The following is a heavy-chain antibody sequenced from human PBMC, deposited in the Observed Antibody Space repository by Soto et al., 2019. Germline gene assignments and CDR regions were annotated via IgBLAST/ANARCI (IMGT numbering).Heavy chain of an antibody. V-gene: IGHV3-15*01. D-gene: IGHD3-10*01. J-gene: IGHJ6*02. Sequence: PGGSLSLCTAVYGITFSNAWVSWVRKAPGKGQEWVGRIKSKTDGGTTDYAAPVKGRFTISRDDSKNTLYLQMNSLKTEDTAVYYCTTDLTYYYGSGSPYGMDVWGQGTTVTVSS. CDR1: GITFSNAW. CDR2: IKSKTDGGTT. CDR3: TTDLTYYYGSGSPYGMDV.